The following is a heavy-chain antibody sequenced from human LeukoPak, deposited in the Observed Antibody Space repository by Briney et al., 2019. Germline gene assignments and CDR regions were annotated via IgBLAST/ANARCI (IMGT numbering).Heavy chain of an antibody. CDR3: ARISGDYYDSSSLFDY. CDR2: IYYSGST. V-gene: IGHV4-39*01. J-gene: IGHJ4*02. Sequence: KPSETLSLTCTVSGGSISSSSYYWGWIRQPPGKGLEWIGSIYYSGSTYYNPSLKSRVTISVDTSKNQFSLKLSSVTAADTAVYYCARISGDYYDSSSLFDYWGQGTLVTVSS. CDR1: GGSISSSSYY. D-gene: IGHD3-22*01.